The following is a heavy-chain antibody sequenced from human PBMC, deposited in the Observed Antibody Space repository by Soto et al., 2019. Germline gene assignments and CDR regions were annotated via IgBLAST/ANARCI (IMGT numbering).Heavy chain of an antibody. CDR3: ARDRGWYLRWFDP. CDR1: GGTFSSYA. J-gene: IGHJ5*02. D-gene: IGHD6-19*01. CDR2: IIPIFGTA. Sequence: SVKVSCKASGGTFSSYAISWVRQAPGQGLEWMGGIIPIFGTANYAQKFQGRVTITADESTSTAYMELSSLRSEDTAVYYCARDRGWYLRWFDPWGQGTLVTVSS. V-gene: IGHV1-69*13.